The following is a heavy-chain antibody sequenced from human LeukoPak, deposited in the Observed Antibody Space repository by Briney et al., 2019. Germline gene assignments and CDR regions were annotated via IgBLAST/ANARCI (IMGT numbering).Heavy chain of an antibody. D-gene: IGHD5-18*01. CDR1: GFTFNSYS. Sequence: GGSLRLSCAASGFTFNSYSMNWVRQAPGKGLEWVSSISSSSSSIYYADSVKGRFAISRDNAKNSLYLQMNSLRAEDTAVYYCARASGDIVETATMGSYWGQGTLVTVSS. CDR2: ISSSSSSI. CDR3: ARASGDIVETATMGSY. V-gene: IGHV3-21*01. J-gene: IGHJ4*02.